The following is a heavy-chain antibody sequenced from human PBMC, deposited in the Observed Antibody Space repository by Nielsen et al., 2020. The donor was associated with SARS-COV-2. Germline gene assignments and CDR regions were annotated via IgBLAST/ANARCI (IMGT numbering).Heavy chain of an antibody. CDR1: GFTFSSYA. D-gene: IGHD6-19*01. Sequence: GESLKISCAASGFTFSSYAMSWVRQAPGKGLEWVSAISGSGGSTYYADSVKGRFTISRDNSKNTLYLQMNSLRAEDTAVYYCAKDRAVAGSYWGQGTLATVSS. CDR3: AKDRAVAGSY. V-gene: IGHV3-23*01. J-gene: IGHJ4*02. CDR2: ISGSGGST.